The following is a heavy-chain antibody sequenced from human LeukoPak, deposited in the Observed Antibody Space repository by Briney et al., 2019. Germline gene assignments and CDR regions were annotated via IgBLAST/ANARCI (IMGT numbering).Heavy chain of an antibody. Sequence: GGSLRLSCAASGFTFTGYAMSWLRQAPGKGLEFVSAISGDAANTFYADSVKGRFTVSRDNAKNSLYLQMNSLRAEDTAVYYCARGGRGYCSSTSCYALDYWGQGTLVTVSS. CDR2: ISGDAANT. J-gene: IGHJ4*02. D-gene: IGHD2-2*01. V-gene: IGHV3-23*01. CDR1: GFTFTGYA. CDR3: ARGGRGYCSSTSCYALDY.